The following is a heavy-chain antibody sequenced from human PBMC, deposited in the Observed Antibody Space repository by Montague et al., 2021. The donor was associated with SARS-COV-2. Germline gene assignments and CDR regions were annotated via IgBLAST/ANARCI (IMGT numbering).Heavy chain of an antibody. Sequence: SETLSLTCAVYDGSFSDYSWTWIRQPPGKGLEWIGEINQRGSTNYNPSLKSRVTISVDTSKNQFSLKVTSVTAADTAVYYCARGRQHINMVVVVVTGGEYYFDVWGQGTLVAVSS. CDR3: ARGRQHINMVVVVVTGGEYYFDV. CDR1: DGSFSDYS. J-gene: IGHJ4*02. V-gene: IGHV4-34*01. CDR2: INQRGST. D-gene: IGHD3-22*01.